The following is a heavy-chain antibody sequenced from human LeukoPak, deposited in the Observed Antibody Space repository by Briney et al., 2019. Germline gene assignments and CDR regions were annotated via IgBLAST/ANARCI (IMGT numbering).Heavy chain of an antibody. CDR2: MNPNSGNT. CDR1: GYTFTSYD. V-gene: IGHV1-8*01. Sequence: ASVKVSCKASGYTFTSYDINWVRQATGQGLEWMGWMNPNSGNTGYAQKFQGRVTMTRNTSISTAYMELSSLRSEDTAVYYCARGPFGYSSSWRKYYFDYWGQGTLVTASS. CDR3: ARGPFGYSSSWRKYYFDY. D-gene: IGHD6-13*01. J-gene: IGHJ4*02.